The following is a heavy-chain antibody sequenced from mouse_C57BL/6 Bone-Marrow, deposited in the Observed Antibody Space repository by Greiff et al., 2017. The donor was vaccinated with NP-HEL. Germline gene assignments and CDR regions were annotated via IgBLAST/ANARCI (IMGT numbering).Heavy chain of an antibody. CDR2: IYPGGGYT. J-gene: IGHJ2*01. D-gene: IGHD1-1*01. CDR1: GYTFTNYW. V-gene: IGHV1-63*01. CDR3: ARRPYYYGSSLDY. Sequence: VQLQQSGAELVRPGTSVKMSCKASGYTFTNYWIGWAKQRPGHGLEWIGDIYPGGGYTNYNEKFKGKATLTADKSSSTAYMQFSSLTSEDTAIYYCARRPYYYGSSLDYGGQGTTLTVSS.